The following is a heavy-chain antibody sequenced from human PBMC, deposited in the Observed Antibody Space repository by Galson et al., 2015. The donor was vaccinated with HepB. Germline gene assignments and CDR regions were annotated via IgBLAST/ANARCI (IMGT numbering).Heavy chain of an antibody. V-gene: IGHV3-23*01. CDR1: GFTFSSYA. CDR3: AKARWLSGSYYNPPFDP. D-gene: IGHD3-10*01. Sequence: SLRLSCAASGFTFSSYAMSWVRQAPGRGLEWVSAISGSGGSTYYADSVKGRFTISRDNSKNTLYLQMNSLRAEDTAVYYCAKARWLSGSYYNPPFDPWGQGTLVTVSS. CDR2: ISGSGGST. J-gene: IGHJ5*02.